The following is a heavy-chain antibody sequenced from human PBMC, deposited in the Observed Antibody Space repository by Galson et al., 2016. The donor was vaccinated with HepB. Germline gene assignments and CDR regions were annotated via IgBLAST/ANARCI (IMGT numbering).Heavy chain of an antibody. V-gene: IGHV3-66*04. CDR1: GFTVSYNY. J-gene: IGHJ6*02. CDR2: IYAGGNT. CDR3: TRHLVPVVIRTYGLDG. Sequence: SLRLSCAASGFTVSYNYMSWVRQAPGKGLECVSVIYAGGNTYYADSVKGRFTIYRDISKNTVYLQMNSLRAEETAVYYCTRHLVPVVIRTYGLDGWGQGTTVTVSS. D-gene: IGHD2-2*02.